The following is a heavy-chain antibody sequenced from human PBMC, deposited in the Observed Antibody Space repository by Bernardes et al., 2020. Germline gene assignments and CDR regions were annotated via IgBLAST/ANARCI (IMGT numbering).Heavy chain of an antibody. CDR3: ARGPVVPAAISWFDP. CDR1: GYTFTSYG. V-gene: IGHV1-18*01. CDR2: ISAYNGNT. D-gene: IGHD2-2*01. Sequence: ASMKVSCKASGYTFTSYGISWVRQAPGQGLEWMGWISAYNGNTNYAQKLQGRVTMTTDTSTSTAYMELRSLRSDDTAVYYCARGPVVPAAISWFDPWGQGTLVTVSS. J-gene: IGHJ5*02.